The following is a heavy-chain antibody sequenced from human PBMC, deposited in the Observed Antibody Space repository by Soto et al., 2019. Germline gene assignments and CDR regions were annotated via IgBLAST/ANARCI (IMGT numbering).Heavy chain of an antibody. Sequence: GEPLKISCKGSGYSFTNYWISWVRRMPGKGLEWMGNIDPVDSYTNYGPSFQGHVTFSVDTSISTAYLQWSSLKASDTAMYYCARIESIARNWFDPWGQGTLVTVSS. CDR2: IDPVDSYT. V-gene: IGHV5-10-1*01. D-gene: IGHD6-13*01. CDR3: ARIESIARNWFDP. CDR1: GYSFTNYW. J-gene: IGHJ5*02.